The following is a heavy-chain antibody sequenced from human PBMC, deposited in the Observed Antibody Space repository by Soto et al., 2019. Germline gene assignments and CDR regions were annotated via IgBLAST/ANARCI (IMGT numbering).Heavy chain of an antibody. CDR2: ISSSSSYI. CDR3: ARVLGLWFGELSGSKEEPESDAFDI. Sequence: GGSLRLSCGASGFTFSSYSMNWVRQAPGKGLEWVSSISSSSSYIYYADSVKGRFTISRDNAKNSLYLQMNSLRAEDTAVYYCARVLGLWFGELSGSKEEPESDAFDIWGQGTMVTV. J-gene: IGHJ3*02. D-gene: IGHD3-10*01. CDR1: GFTFSSYS. V-gene: IGHV3-21*01.